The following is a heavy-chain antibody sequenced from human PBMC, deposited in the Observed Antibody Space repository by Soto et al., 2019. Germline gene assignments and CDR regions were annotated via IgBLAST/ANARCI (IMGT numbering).Heavy chain of an antibody. Sequence: LGESLKISCKGSGYSFTSYWIGWVRQMPGKGLEWMGIIYPGDSDTRYSPSFQGQVTISADKSISTAYLQWSSLKASDTAMYYCSKVVAAAHGYFQHWGQGTLVTVSS. J-gene: IGHJ1*01. CDR3: SKVVAAAHGYFQH. CDR2: IYPGDSDT. CDR1: GYSFTSYW. V-gene: IGHV5-51*01. D-gene: IGHD2-2*01.